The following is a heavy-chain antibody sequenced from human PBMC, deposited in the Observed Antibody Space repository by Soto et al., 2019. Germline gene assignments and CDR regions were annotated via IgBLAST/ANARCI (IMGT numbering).Heavy chain of an antibody. D-gene: IGHD5-18*01. Sequence: PGGSLRLSCAASGFTFSSYAMHWVRQAPGKGLEWVAVISYDGSNKYYADSVKGRFTISRDNSKNTLYLQMNSLRAEDTAVYYCARDRPGYSYGLDYWGQGTLVTVSS. V-gene: IGHV3-30-3*01. CDR3: ARDRPGYSYGLDY. CDR2: ISYDGSNK. J-gene: IGHJ4*02. CDR1: GFTFSSYA.